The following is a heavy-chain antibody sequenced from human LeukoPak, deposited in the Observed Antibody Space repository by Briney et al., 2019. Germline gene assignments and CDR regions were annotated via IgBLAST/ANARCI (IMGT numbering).Heavy chain of an antibody. D-gene: IGHD2-2*01. CDR2: ICAYNGNT. CDR3: ARLGDIVVVPAAPVDAFDI. Sequence: GASVKVSCKASGYTFTSYGISWVRPAPGQGLEWMGWICAYNGNTNYAQKLQGGVTMTTDTFTSTAYMELRSLRADDTAVYYCARLGDIVVVPAAPVDAFDIWGQGTMVTVSS. CDR1: GYTFTSYG. V-gene: IGHV1-18*01. J-gene: IGHJ3*02.